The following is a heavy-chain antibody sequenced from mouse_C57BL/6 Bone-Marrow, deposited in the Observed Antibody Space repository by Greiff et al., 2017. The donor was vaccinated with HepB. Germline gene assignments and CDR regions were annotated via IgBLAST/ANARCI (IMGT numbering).Heavy chain of an antibody. D-gene: IGHD1-1*01. Sequence: VQRVESGAELVKPGASVKISCKASGYAFSSYWMNWVKQRPGKGLEWIGQIYPGDGDTNYNGKFKGKATLTADKSSSTAYMQLSSLTSEDSAVYFCARDYGSTRGYFDVLGTGTTVTVSS. CDR3: ARDYGSTRGYFDV. CDR1: GYAFSSYW. CDR2: IYPGDGDT. V-gene: IGHV1-80*01. J-gene: IGHJ1*03.